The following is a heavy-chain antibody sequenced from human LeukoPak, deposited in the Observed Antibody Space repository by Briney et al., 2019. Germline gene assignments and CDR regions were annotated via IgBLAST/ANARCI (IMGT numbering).Heavy chain of an antibody. CDR1: GGSFSSYY. V-gene: IGHV4-4*09. Sequence: SETLSLTCTVSGGSFSSYYWSWIRQPPGKGLQCIGYIYTSGSTNYNPSLKSRVTISVDTSKNQFSLKLSSLTAADTPVYYCARSTMIALFDYWGQGTLVTVSS. CDR3: ARSTMIALFDY. D-gene: IGHD3-22*01. J-gene: IGHJ4*02. CDR2: IYTSGST.